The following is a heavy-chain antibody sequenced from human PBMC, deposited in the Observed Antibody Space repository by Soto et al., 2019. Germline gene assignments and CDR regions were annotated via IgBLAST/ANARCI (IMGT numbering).Heavy chain of an antibody. CDR2: IYYSGST. CDR1: GGSISSYY. CDR3: ARYSSGYYYYGMAV. J-gene: IGHJ6*02. D-gene: IGHD3-22*01. Sequence: PSETLSLTCTVSGGSISSYYWSWIRQPPGKGLEWIGYIYYSGSTNYNPSLKSRVTISVDTSKNQFSLKLSSVTAADTAVYYCARYSSGYYYYGMAVWGQGTTVTVSS. V-gene: IGHV4-59*08.